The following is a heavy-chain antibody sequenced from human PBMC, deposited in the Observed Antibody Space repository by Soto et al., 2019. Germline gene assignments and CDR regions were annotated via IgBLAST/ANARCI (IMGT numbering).Heavy chain of an antibody. D-gene: IGHD6-19*01. Sequence: ESGPPLVKPTQTLTLTCTFSGFSLSTSEVGVGWIRQPPGKALQWLALIYWDDDKRYSPSLKSRLTITKDTSKNQVVLTMTNMDPVDTATYYCAHAPGIAVTTNWFDPWGQGILVTVSS. CDR1: GFSLSTSEVG. V-gene: IGHV2-5*02. J-gene: IGHJ5*02. CDR3: AHAPGIAVTTNWFDP. CDR2: IYWDDDK.